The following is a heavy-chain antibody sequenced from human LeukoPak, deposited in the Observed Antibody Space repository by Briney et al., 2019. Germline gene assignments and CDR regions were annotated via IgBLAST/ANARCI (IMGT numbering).Heavy chain of an antibody. CDR2: IRYDGSNK. D-gene: IGHD3-3*01. V-gene: IGHV3-30*02. J-gene: IGHJ4*02. Sequence: GGSLRLSCAASGFTFSSYGMHCVRQAPGKGLEWVAFIRYDGSNKYYADSVKGRFTISRDNSKNTLYLQMNSLRAEDTAVYYCAKGAVYDFWSGSDYWGQGTLVTVSS. CDR1: GFTFSSYG. CDR3: AKGAVYDFWSGSDY.